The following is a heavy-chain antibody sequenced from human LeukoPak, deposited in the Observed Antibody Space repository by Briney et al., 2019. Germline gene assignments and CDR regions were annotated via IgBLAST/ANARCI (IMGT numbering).Heavy chain of an antibody. J-gene: IGHJ4*02. CDR2: INPSGGST. CDR3: ARRSSGYYYSDY. CDR1: GYTFTDYF. V-gene: IGHV1-46*01. D-gene: IGHD3-22*01. Sequence: ASVKVSCKASGYTFTDYFMHWVRQAPGQGLEWMGIINPSGGSTGYAQKFQGRVTMTRDTSTSTLYMELSSLRSEDTAVYYCARRSSGYYYSDYWGQGTLVTVSS.